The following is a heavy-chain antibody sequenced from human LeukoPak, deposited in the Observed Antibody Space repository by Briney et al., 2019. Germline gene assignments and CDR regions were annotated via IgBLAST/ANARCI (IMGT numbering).Heavy chain of an antibody. Sequence: QPGGSLRLSCAASGLTFSSYGMHWVRQAPGKGLEWVAFIRYDGSNKYYADSVKGRFTISRDNSKNTLYLQMNSLRAEDTAVYYCAKDVLLDYFGYWGQGTLVTVSS. CDR3: AKDVLLDYFGY. D-gene: IGHD3-3*01. CDR1: GLTFSSYG. J-gene: IGHJ4*02. V-gene: IGHV3-30*02. CDR2: IRYDGSNK.